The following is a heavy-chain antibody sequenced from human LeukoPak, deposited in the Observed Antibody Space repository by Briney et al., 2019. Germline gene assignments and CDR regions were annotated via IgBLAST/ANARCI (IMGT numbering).Heavy chain of an antibody. Sequence: GSLRLSCAASGFTFSRYSVNWVRPAPGKGLEWVSCISDSSRHIYCADSVKGRFTISRDNAKSSASLQMNSLRVDDTAVYYCARAYTNGDYLDYWGQGTLVAVSS. J-gene: IGHJ4*02. CDR2: ISDSSRHI. CDR1: GFTFSRYS. V-gene: IGHV3-21*01. D-gene: IGHD4-17*01. CDR3: ARAYTNGDYLDY.